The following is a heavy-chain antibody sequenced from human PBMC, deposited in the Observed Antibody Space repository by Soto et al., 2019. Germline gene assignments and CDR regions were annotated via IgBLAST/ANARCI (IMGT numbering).Heavy chain of an antibody. J-gene: IGHJ6*02. CDR2: ISYDGSNK. D-gene: IGHD5-18*01. V-gene: IGHV3-30*18. CDR1: GFTFSSYG. Sequence: QVQLVESGGGVVQPGRSLRLSCAASGFTFSSYGMHWVRQAPGKGLEWVAAISYDGSNKYYADSVKGRFTISRDNSKNTLYLQMNSLRAEDTAVYYCAKDWDYNTATPMDVWGQGTTVTVSS. CDR3: AKDWDYNTATPMDV.